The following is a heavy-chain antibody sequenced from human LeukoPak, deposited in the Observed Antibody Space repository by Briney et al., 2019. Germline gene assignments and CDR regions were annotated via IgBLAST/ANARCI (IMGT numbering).Heavy chain of an antibody. J-gene: IGHJ5*02. CDR1: GFTFSSYA. CDR3: AKPNLWFGESGFDP. Sequence: GGSLRLSCAASGFTFSSYAMHWVRQAPGKGLEYVSAISSNGGSTYYANSVKGRFTISRDNSKNTLYLQMGSLRAEDTAVYYCAKPNLWFGESGFDPWGQGTLVTVSS. V-gene: IGHV3-64*01. D-gene: IGHD3-10*01. CDR2: ISSNGGST.